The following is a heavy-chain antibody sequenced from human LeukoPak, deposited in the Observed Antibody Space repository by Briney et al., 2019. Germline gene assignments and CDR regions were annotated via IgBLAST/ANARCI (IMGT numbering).Heavy chain of an antibody. D-gene: IGHD5-18*01. Sequence: GGSLRLSCGASGFTFSSYAMHWVRQAPGKGLEWVAIIWYDGSNKYYADSVKGRFTVSRDNSKNTLYLQMNSLRAEDTAVYYCARTMTSEYRYGYWGQGTLVTVSS. J-gene: IGHJ4*02. CDR3: ARTMTSEYRYGY. CDR2: IWYDGSNK. V-gene: IGHV3-33*01. CDR1: GFTFSSYA.